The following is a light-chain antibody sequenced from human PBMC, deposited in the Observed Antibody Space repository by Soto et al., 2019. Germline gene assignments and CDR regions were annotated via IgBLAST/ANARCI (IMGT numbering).Light chain of an antibody. Sequence: DIQMTQSPSTLSASVGDRVTSTCRASQSITGWLAWYQQNPGKAPKLLIYDASSLEVGVPSRFSGSGSGTEFTLTISSLQPDDFATYYCHHYTRTFGQGTKVDI. J-gene: IGKJ1*01. CDR3: HHYTRT. CDR2: DAS. CDR1: QSITGW. V-gene: IGKV1-5*01.